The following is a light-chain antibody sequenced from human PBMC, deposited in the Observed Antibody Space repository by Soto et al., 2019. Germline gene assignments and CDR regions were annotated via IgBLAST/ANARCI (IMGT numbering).Light chain of an antibody. Sequence: EIVLTQSPGTLSLSPEERSTLSCRASQSIGSSYLAWYQQKPGQAPRLLIYGASTRATGIPDRFSGSGSGTDFTLTGSSLQSEDFAVYYCQQYDASPVTFGQGTRLEIK. V-gene: IGKV3-20*01. CDR3: QQYDASPVT. CDR1: QSIGSSY. J-gene: IGKJ5*01. CDR2: GAS.